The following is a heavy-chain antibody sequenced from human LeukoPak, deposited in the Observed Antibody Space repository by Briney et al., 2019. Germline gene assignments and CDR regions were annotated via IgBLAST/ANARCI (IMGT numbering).Heavy chain of an antibody. CDR1: GYTFTAYY. J-gene: IGHJ4*02. CDR2: INPNSGGT. CDR3: AVDYYGSGSYDY. D-gene: IGHD3-10*01. Sequence: ASVKVSCMASGYTFTAYYLHWVRQAPGQGLEWMGWINPNSGGTNNAQKFQGRVTMTRDTSISTAYMELSRLRSDDTAVYYCAVDYYGSGSYDYWGQGTLVTVSS. V-gene: IGHV1-2*02.